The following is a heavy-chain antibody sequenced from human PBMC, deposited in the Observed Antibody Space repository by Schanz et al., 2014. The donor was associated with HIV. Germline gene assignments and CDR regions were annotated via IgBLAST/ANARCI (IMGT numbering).Heavy chain of an antibody. CDR1: GYAFSDYY. CDR2: ISTSNGNT. Sequence: QAQLVQSGAEVSEPGASVKVSCKASGYAFSDYYLHWVRKAPGQGLEWMGWISTSNGNTNYAQKFQGRVTMTTDTSTSTAYMELRSLRSDDTAVYYCAREKTTLNWFDPWGQGTLVTVSS. D-gene: IGHD4-4*01. CDR3: AREKTTLNWFDP. V-gene: IGHV1-18*04. J-gene: IGHJ5*02.